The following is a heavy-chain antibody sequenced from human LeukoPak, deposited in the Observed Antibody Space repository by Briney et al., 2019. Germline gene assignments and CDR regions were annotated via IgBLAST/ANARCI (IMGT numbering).Heavy chain of an antibody. CDR2: INPSGGST. J-gene: IGHJ5*02. CDR3: AREYGIVVVPAAMPFDP. CDR1: GYTFTSYY. V-gene: IGHV1-46*01. D-gene: IGHD2-2*01. Sequence: ASVKVSCKASGYTFTSYYMHWVRQAPGQGLEWMGIINPSGGSTSYAQKFQGRVAMTRDTSTSTVYMELSSLRSEDTAVYYCAREYGIVVVPAAMPFDPWGQGTLVTVSS.